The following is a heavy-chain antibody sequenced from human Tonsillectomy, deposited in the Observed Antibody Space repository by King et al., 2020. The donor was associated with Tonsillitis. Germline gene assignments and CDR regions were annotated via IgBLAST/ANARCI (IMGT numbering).Heavy chain of an antibody. CDR3: ARVAKTSGYDVYYFDS. CDR2: IIPPSRTT. J-gene: IGHJ4*02. D-gene: IGHD5-12*01. Sequence: QLVQSGGEVKKRGSSVRVSCRASGGTFTSYTIIWVRQAPGQGLEWMGGIIPPSRTTNYAQKFQGRVTITADESTGTVYMDLTSLRSEDTAVYFCARVAKTSGYDVYYFDSWGQGTLVTVSS. V-gene: IGHV1-69*01. CDR1: GGTFTSYT.